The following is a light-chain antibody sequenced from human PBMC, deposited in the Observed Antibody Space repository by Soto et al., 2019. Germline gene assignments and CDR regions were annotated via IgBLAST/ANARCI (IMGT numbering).Light chain of an antibody. CDR1: QSVNQK. CDR2: VAS. J-gene: IGKJ2*01. CDR3: QQFNNWTHT. V-gene: IGKV3-15*01. Sequence: EIVLTQSPATLSVSPGERATLSCRASQSVNQKLGWYQQKPGQAPRLLIYVASYRATGIPARFSGSGSETEYTLTNSNLQAEDFAVYYCQQFNNWTHTLGQGTRLEIK.